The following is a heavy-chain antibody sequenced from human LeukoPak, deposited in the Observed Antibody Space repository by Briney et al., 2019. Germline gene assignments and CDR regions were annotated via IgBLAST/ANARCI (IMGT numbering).Heavy chain of an antibody. CDR3: AKGNLFGVVRDWFDP. J-gene: IGHJ5*02. D-gene: IGHD3-3*01. Sequence: PGGSLRLSCAASGFTFSSYAMSWVRQAPGKGLEWVSAISGSGGSTYYADSVKGRFTISRDNAKNSLYLQMNSLRAEDTALYYCAKGNLFGVVRDWFDPWGQGTLVTVSS. CDR2: ISGSGGST. CDR1: GFTFSSYA. V-gene: IGHV3-23*01.